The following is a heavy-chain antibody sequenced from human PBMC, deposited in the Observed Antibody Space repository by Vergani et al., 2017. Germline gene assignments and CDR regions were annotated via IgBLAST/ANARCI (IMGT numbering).Heavy chain of an antibody. CDR2: IRYDGSNK. Sequence: QVQLVESGGGVVQPGGSLRLSCAASGFTFSSYGMHWVRQAPGKGLEWVAFIRYDGSNKYYADSVKGRFTISRDNSKNTLYLQMNSLRAEDTAVYYCARDRREPSYYYYGMDVWGQGTTVTVSS. V-gene: IGHV3-30*02. CDR3: ARDRREPSYYYYGMDV. D-gene: IGHD1-26*01. J-gene: IGHJ6*02. CDR1: GFTFSSYG.